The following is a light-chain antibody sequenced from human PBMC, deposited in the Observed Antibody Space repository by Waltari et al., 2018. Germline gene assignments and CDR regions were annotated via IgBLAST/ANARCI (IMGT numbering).Light chain of an antibody. CDR1: QSIFSAY. CDR3: QQYASPPIT. Sequence: EIVLTQSPGTLSLSPGDRPTLSCRASQSIFSAYLAWYQQKPGQAPRLLIYGTSRRATGIPARFSGSGSGTDFTLTISRLESEDFAVYFCQQYASPPITFGQGTRLE. J-gene: IGKJ5*01. CDR2: GTS. V-gene: IGKV3-20*01.